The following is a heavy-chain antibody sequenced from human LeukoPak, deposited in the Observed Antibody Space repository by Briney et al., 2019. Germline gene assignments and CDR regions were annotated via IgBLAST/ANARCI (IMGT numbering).Heavy chain of an antibody. CDR2: IYSGGST. CDR3: AKDRRIAAAGTNYFDY. CDR1: GFTVSSNY. Sequence: GGSLRLSCAASGFTVSSNYMSWVRQAPGKGLEWVSVIYSGGSTYYADSVKGRFTISRDNSKNTLYLQMNSLRAEDTAVYYCAKDRRIAAAGTNYFDYWGQGTLVTVSS. J-gene: IGHJ4*02. D-gene: IGHD6-13*01. V-gene: IGHV3-53*01.